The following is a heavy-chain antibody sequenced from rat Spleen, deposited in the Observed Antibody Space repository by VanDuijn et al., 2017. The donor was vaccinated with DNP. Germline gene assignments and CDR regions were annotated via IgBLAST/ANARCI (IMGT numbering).Heavy chain of an antibody. D-gene: IGHD1-6*01. Sequence: EVQLVESGGGLVQPGRSLKLSCAASGFTFSNYGMAWVRQAPTKGLEWVASISTGGGNTYYRDSVKGRFTISRDNAKNTQYLQMDSLRSEDTATYYCATQDVYYGLEGYWGQGVMVTVSS. CDR3: ATQDVYYGLEGY. CDR1: GFTFSNYG. J-gene: IGHJ2*01. V-gene: IGHV5S13*01. CDR2: ISTGGGNT.